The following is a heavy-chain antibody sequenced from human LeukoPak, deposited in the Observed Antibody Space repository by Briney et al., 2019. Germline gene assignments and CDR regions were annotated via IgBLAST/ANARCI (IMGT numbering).Heavy chain of an antibody. CDR3: ARGEPIVVVPAAIVHWFDP. J-gene: IGHJ5*02. D-gene: IGHD2-2*01. Sequence: GESLKISCKGSGYSFTSYWIGWVRQMPGKGLEWMGTIYPGDSDTRYSPSFQGQVTISADKSISTAYLQWSSLKASDTAMYYCARGEPIVVVPAAIVHWFDPWGQGTLVTVSS. V-gene: IGHV5-51*01. CDR1: GYSFTSYW. CDR2: IYPGDSDT.